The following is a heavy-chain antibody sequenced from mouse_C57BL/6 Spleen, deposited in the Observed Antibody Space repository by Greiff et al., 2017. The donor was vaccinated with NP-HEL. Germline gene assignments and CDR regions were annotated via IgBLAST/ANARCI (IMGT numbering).Heavy chain of an antibody. Sequence: VQLQQPGAELVKPGASVKLSCKASGSTFTSYWMHWVKQRPGTGLEWIGMINPNSGSTNYNEKFKSKATLTVDKSSSTAYMQLSSLTSEDSAVYYCATPYYYSCTPFAYWGQGTLVTVSA. D-gene: IGHD1-1*01. J-gene: IGHJ3*01. CDR1: GSTFTSYW. V-gene: IGHV1-64*01. CDR2: INPNSGST. CDR3: ATPYYYSCTPFAY.